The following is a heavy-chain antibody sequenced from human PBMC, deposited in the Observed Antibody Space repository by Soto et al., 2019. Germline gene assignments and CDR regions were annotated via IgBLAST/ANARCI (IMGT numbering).Heavy chain of an antibody. V-gene: IGHV3-64D*06. Sequence: GGSLRLSCSASGFTFSSYAMHWVRQAPGKGLEYVSAISSNGGSTYYADAVPGRFTMSRDNSKNTLYLQMSSLRSEDTAVYYCVKDRQTGDPYYLDYWGQGTLVTVSS. J-gene: IGHJ4*02. CDR1: GFTFSSYA. CDR3: VKDRQTGDPYYLDY. D-gene: IGHD7-27*01. CDR2: ISSNGGST.